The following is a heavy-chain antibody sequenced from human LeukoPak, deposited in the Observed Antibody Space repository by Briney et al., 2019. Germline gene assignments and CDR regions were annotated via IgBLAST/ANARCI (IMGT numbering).Heavy chain of an antibody. CDR3: AKRSTLGAYNWNDSAGDY. V-gene: IGHV3-23*01. Sequence: GGSLRLSCAASGFTFSSYAMSWVRQAPGKGLEWVSAISGSGGSTYYADSVKGRFTISRDNSKNTLYLQMNSLRAEDTAVYYCAKRSTLGAYNWNDSAGDYWGQGTLVTVSS. CDR2: ISGSGGST. CDR1: GFTFSSYA. D-gene: IGHD1-20*01. J-gene: IGHJ4*02.